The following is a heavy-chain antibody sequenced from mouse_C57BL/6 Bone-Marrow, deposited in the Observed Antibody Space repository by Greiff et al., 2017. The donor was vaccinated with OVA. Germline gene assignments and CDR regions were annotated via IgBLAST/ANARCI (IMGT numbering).Heavy chain of an antibody. CDR2: ISSGSSTI. CDR1: GFTFSDYG. D-gene: IGHD2-2*01. V-gene: IGHV5-17*01. Sequence: EVKLVESGGGLVKPGGSLKLSCAASGFTFSDYGMHWVRQAPEKGPEWVAYISSGSSTIYSADTVKGRFTISRDNAKNTLFLQMTSLRSEDTAMYYCARGGVTTGAMDYWGQGTSVTVSS. J-gene: IGHJ4*01. CDR3: ARGGVTTGAMDY.